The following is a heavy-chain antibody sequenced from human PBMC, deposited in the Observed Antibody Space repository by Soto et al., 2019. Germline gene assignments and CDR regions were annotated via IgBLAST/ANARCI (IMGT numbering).Heavy chain of an antibody. CDR1: GGSISSSSYY. Sequence: SETLSLTCTVSGGSISSSSYYWGWIRQPPGKGLEWIGSIYYSGSTYYNPSLKSRVTISVDTSKNQFSLKLSSVTAADTAVYYCARLSRPPRVRDVWGKGTTVTVSS. CDR2: IYYSGST. V-gene: IGHV4-39*01. D-gene: IGHD2-2*01. CDR3: ARLSRPPRVRDV. J-gene: IGHJ6*04.